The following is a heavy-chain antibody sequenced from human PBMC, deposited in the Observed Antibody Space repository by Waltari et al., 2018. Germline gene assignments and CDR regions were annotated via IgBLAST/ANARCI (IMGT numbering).Heavy chain of an antibody. CDR1: GFTFSSYG. CDR3: AKGITIFGVVTGDY. CDR2: IRYDGSNK. J-gene: IGHJ4*02. Sequence: QVQLVESGGGVVQPGGSLRLSCAASGFTFSSYGMHWVRQAPGKGLEWVAFIRYDGSNKYYADSVKGRFTISRDNSKNTLYLQMNSLRAEDTAVYYCAKGITIFGVVTGDYWGQGTLVTVSS. D-gene: IGHD3-3*01. V-gene: IGHV3-30*02.